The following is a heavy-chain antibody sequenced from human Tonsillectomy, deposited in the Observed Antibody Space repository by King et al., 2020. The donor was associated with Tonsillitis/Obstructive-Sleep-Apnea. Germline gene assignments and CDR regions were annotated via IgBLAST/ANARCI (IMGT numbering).Heavy chain of an antibody. CDR3: ASVYLGVSY. CDR2: ISYDGSNK. Sequence: VQLVESGGGVVQPGRSLRVSCAASGFTFSSYAMHWVRQAPGKGLEWVAVISYDGSNKYYAESVKGRFTISRDNSKNTLYLQMNSLRTEDTAVYYCASVYLGVSYWGQGTLVTVSS. CDR1: GFTFSSYA. D-gene: IGHD3-16*01. J-gene: IGHJ4*02. V-gene: IGHV3-30*16.